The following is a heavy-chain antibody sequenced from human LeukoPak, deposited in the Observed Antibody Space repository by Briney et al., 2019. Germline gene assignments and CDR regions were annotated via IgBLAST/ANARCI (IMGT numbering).Heavy chain of an antibody. J-gene: IGHJ6*04. CDR3: ARGYYDILTGYYRGSWSDP. D-gene: IGHD3-9*01. CDR1: GYTFTRYG. CDR2: ISPHKGNT. Sequence: GASVKVSCKASGYTFTRYGISWVRQAPGQGLEWMGWISPHKGNTNNEQKFQGRVTMTTDTSTSTAYMELRSLRSDDTAVYYCARGYYDILTGYYRGSWSDPWGKGTTVTVSS. V-gene: IGHV1-18*01.